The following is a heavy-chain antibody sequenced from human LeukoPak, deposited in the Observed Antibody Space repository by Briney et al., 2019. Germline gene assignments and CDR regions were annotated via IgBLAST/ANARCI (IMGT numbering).Heavy chain of an antibody. J-gene: IGHJ1*01. CDR2: IRYDGSNK. V-gene: IGHV3-30*02. CDR1: GFTFSSYG. Sequence: SGGSLRLSYAASGFTFSSYGMHWVRQAPGKGLEWVAFIRYDGSNKYYADSVKGRFTISRDNSKNTLYLQMNSLRAEDTAVYYCAKLAIPVAATAHFQHWGQGTLVTVSS. D-gene: IGHD2-15*01. CDR3: AKLAIPVAATAHFQH.